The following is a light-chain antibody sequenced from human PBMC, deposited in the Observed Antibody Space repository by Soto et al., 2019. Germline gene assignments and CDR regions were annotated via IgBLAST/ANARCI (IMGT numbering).Light chain of an antibody. CDR1: SSDVGTHNF. J-gene: IGLJ1*01. V-gene: IGLV2-14*03. CDR3: SSFTTTNTYV. Sequence: QSAPTQPASVSGSPGQSIAMSCTGTSSDVGTHNFVSWYQQHPGKAPKLIIYDVSNRPSGVSDRFFGSKSGNTASLTISGLQAEDEADYYCSSFTTTNTYVFGTGTKLTVL. CDR2: DVS.